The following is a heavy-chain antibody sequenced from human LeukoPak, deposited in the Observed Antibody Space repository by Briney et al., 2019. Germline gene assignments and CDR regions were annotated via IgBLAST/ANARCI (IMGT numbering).Heavy chain of an antibody. CDR2: IYTSGST. J-gene: IGHJ4*02. D-gene: IGHD3-22*01. CDR1: GGSISSYY. Sequence: PSETLSLTCTVSGGSISSYYWSWIRQPAGKGLEWIGRIYTSGSTNYNPSLKSRVTISVDTSKNQFSLKLSSVTAADTAVYYCASSPLQYYDSSGYYGYWGQGTLVTVSS. CDR3: ASSPLQYYDSSGYYGY. V-gene: IGHV4-4*07.